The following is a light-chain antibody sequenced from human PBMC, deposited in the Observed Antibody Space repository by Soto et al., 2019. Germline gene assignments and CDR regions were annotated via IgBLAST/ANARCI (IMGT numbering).Light chain of an antibody. CDR2: AAS. V-gene: IGKV3-20*01. J-gene: IGKJ3*01. CDR3: QQYGGSPFT. CDR1: QSVSVNS. Sequence: EIVLKQSPGTLSLSQGERATLSGRASQSVSVNSLAWYQQKGGQAPRLLIYAASTRATGVPDRFSGTGSGTDFALTISRLETDDSAVYYCQQYGGSPFTFGPGTKVDI.